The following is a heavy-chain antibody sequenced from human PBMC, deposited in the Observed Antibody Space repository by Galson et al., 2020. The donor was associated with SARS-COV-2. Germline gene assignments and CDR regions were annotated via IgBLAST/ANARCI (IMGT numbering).Heavy chain of an antibody. Sequence: ASVKVSCKASGGTFSSYAISWVRQAPGQGLEWMGGIIPIFGTANYAQKFQGRVTITTDESTSTAYMELSSLRSEDTAVYYCARSIYQGGSYYYDRDGGGKGTTGTVSS. D-gene: IGHD2-2*01. CDR2: IIPIFGTA. CDR3: ARSIYQGGSYYYDRDG. J-gene: IGHJ6*03. V-gene: IGHV1-69*05. CDR1: GGTFSSYA.